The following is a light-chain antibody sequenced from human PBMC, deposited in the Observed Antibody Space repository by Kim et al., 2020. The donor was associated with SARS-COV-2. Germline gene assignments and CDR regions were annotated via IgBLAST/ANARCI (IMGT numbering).Light chain of an antibody. CDR2: DES. Sequence: EIVLTQSPATLSLSPGERATLSCRASQSVINRLGWYQQKPGQAPSLLLYDESNRAPGIPARFSGSGSGTDFTLTISSLDPEDFAVYYCQQRYDWPLTFGGGTKVDIK. V-gene: IGKV3-11*01. J-gene: IGKJ4*01. CDR3: QQRYDWPLT. CDR1: QSVINR.